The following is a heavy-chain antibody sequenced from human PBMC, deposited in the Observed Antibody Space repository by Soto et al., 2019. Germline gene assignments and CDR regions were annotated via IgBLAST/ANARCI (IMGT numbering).Heavy chain of an antibody. J-gene: IGHJ6*02. CDR3: ARDDLGGSYPYYYYGMDV. Sequence: GGSLRLSCAASGFTFSSYWMSWVRQAPGKGLEWVANIKQDGSEKYYVDSVKGRFTISRDNAKNSLYLQMNSLRAEDTAVYYCARDDLGGSYPYYYYGMDVWGQGTTVTVSS. CDR2: IKQDGSEK. V-gene: IGHV3-7*05. D-gene: IGHD1-26*01. CDR1: GFTFSSYW.